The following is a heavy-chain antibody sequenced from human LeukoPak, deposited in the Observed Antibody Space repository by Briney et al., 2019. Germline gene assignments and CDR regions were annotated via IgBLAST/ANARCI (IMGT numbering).Heavy chain of an antibody. CDR3: ASGGAAYCSSASCYRMDYLDY. Sequence: GASVKVSCKASGYTFSGYYIHWVRQVPGQGLEWLGWINPNSGGTNYAQKFQGRVTMTRDTSISTAYMELSRLRSDDTAVYYCASGGAAYCSSASCYRMDYLDYWGQGTLVTVSS. CDR1: GYTFSGYY. J-gene: IGHJ4*02. CDR2: INPNSGGT. V-gene: IGHV1-2*02. D-gene: IGHD2-2*01.